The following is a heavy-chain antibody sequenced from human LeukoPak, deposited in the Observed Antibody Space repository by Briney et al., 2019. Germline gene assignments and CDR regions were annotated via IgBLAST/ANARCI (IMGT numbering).Heavy chain of an antibody. CDR1: GFTFSSYS. Sequence: GGSLRLSCAASGFTFSSYSMSWVRQAPGKGLEWVSSISDDSNYIYYADSVEGRFTISRDNAKNSLYLQMNSLRAEDTAVYYCANHLACGSTSCPPFDYWGQGTLVAVSS. V-gene: IGHV3-21*01. CDR3: ANHLACGSTSCPPFDY. J-gene: IGHJ4*02. D-gene: IGHD2-2*01. CDR2: ISDDSNYI.